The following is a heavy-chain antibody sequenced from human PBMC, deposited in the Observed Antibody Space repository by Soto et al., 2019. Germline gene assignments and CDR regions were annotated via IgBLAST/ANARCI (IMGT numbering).Heavy chain of an antibody. CDR1: GFTFNSYA. V-gene: IGHV3-23*01. D-gene: IGHD3-3*01. CDR2: ISASGDST. J-gene: IGHJ5*02. CDR3: AKTLLTILPGIFWFDP. Sequence: EVQLLESGGGLVQPGGSLRLSCAASGFTFNSYAMSCVRQAPGKGLEWVSAISASGDSTYYADAVKGRFTISRDNSKNTLYLEMNSLRAEDTALYYCAKTLLTILPGIFWFDPWGQGTLVTVSS.